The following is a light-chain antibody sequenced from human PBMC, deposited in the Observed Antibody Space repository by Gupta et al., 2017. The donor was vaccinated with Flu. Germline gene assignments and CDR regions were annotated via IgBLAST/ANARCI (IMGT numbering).Light chain of an antibody. CDR3: AAWDGSLNGWV. V-gene: IGLV1-44*01. CDR2: GNN. Sequence: RVTISCSGSSSNIGSNAVNWYQQFPGTAPKLLIYGNNQRPSGVPDRFSGSKSGTSASLTISGLQSEDEADYYCAAWDGSLNGWVFGGGTKLTVL. J-gene: IGLJ3*02. CDR1: SSNIGSNA.